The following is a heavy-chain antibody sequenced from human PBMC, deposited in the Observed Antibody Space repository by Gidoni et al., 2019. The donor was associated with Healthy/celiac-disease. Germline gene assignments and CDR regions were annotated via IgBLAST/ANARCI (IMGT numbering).Heavy chain of an antibody. CDR3: ASDPLPWVY. CDR1: GYTFTGDY. CDR2: INPTSGGT. V-gene: IGHV1-2*02. J-gene: IGHJ4*02. Sequence: QVQLVQSGAEVKKPGAAVKASCKATGYTFTGDYMHWVRQAPGQGLEWMGWINPTSGGTTYAQNFQGRVTMTRATSISPAYMELSRLCSDDTAVYYCASDPLPWVYWGQGTLVTVSS. D-gene: IGHD1-26*01.